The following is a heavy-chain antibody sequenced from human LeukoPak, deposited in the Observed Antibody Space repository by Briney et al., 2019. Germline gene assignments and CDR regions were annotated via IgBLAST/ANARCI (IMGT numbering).Heavy chain of an antibody. D-gene: IGHD3-22*01. V-gene: IGHV1-18*04. CDR1: GYTFTGYY. CDR2: ISAYNGNT. Sequence: GASVKVSCKASGYTFTGYYMHWGRQAPGQGLEWMGWISAYNGNTNYAQKLQGRVTMTTDTSTSTAYMELRSLRSDDTAVYYCARGELFYYDSSGYSGHVWFDPWGQGTLVTVSS. J-gene: IGHJ5*02. CDR3: ARGELFYYDSSGYSGHVWFDP.